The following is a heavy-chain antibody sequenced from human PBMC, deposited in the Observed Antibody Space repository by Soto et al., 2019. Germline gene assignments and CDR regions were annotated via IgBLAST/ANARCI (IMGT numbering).Heavy chain of an antibody. V-gene: IGHV3-23*01. J-gene: IGHJ4*02. D-gene: IGHD3-3*01. Sequence: GGSLRLSCAASGFTFSSYAMSWVRQAPGKGLEWVSAISGSGGSTYYAASGKGRFTIARYNSKNTLYLQMNSLRAEDTAVYYCAKDGGLGGPRFLEWLFFDYWGQGTLVTVSS. CDR3: AKDGGLGGPRFLEWLFFDY. CDR1: GFTFSSYA. CDR2: ISGSGGST.